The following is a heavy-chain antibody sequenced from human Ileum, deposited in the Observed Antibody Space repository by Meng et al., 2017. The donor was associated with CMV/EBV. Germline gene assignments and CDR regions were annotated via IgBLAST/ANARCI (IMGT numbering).Heavy chain of an antibody. Sequence: GGSLRLSCAASGFTFSSYAMHWVRQAPGKGLEWVAVISYDGSNKYYADSVKGRFTISRDNSKDTLYLQMNSLTREDTGVYYCARESTIFGVVTLTIPIDAFDIWGEGTMVTVSS. CDR1: GFTFSSYA. CDR3: ARESTIFGVVTLTIPIDAFDI. CDR2: ISYDGSNK. J-gene: IGHJ3*02. V-gene: IGHV3-30-3*01. D-gene: IGHD3-3*01.